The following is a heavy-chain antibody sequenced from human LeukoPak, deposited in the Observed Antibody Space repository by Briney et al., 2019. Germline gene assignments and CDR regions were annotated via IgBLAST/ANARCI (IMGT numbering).Heavy chain of an antibody. Sequence: PGGSLRLSCAASGFTFDNYAMNWVRQVPGKGLEWIPLISWNSGSIGYADSVKGRFTISRDNAKNSLYLQMNSLRAEDTALYYCAKDIEGMGDYSLGGMDVWGQGTTVTVSS. CDR3: AKDIEGMGDYSLGGMDV. CDR2: ISWNSGSI. J-gene: IGHJ6*02. V-gene: IGHV3-9*01. CDR1: GFTFDNYA. D-gene: IGHD4-17*01.